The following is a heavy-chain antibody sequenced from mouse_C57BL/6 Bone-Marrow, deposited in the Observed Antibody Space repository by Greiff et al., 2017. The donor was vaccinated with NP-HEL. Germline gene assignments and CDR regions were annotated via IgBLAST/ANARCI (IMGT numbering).Heavy chain of an antibody. V-gene: IGHV14-4*01. CDR1: GFNIKDDY. J-gene: IGHJ2*01. CDR2: IDPENGDT. CDR3: TTRSYDYFDY. Sequence: EVQLQQSGAELVRPGASVKLSCTASGFNIKDDYMHWVKQRPEQGLEWIGWIDPENGDTEYASKFQGKATITADTSSNTAYLQLSSLTSEDTAVYYCTTRSYDYFDYWGQGTTLTVSS. D-gene: IGHD6-5*01.